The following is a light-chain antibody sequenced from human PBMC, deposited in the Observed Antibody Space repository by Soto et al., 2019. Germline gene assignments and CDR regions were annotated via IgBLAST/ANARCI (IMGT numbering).Light chain of an antibody. V-gene: IGKV1-39*01. CDR2: GAS. CDR3: QQTYRDIS. CDR1: RTINTY. Sequence: DVRMTQCPSSLSASVGDTITITCRASRTINTYLNWFQQKPGEPPRLLIYGASTLHDGVPSRFSGSGSGADFTLTISGLKPEDFASYHCQQTYRDISLGRGTKV. J-gene: IGKJ4*01.